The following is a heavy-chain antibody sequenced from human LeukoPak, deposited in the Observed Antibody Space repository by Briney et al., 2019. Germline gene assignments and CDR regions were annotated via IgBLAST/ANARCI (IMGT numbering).Heavy chain of an antibody. CDR3: AKTYYGSGKGPYYFDY. D-gene: IGHD3-10*01. CDR1: GFTFSSYA. V-gene: IGHV3-23*01. J-gene: IGHJ4*02. CDR2: ISGSGGST. Sequence: GGSLRLSCAASGFTFSSYAMSWVRQAPGKGLEWVSAISGSGGSTYCADSVKGRFTISRDNSKNTLYLQMNSLRAEDTAVYYCAKTYYGSGKGPYYFDYWGQGTLVTVSS.